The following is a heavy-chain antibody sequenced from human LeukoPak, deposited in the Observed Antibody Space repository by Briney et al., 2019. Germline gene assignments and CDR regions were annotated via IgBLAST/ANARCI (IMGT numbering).Heavy chain of an antibody. J-gene: IGHJ4*02. Sequence: PGGSLRLSCAASGFTFSSHGMSWVRQAPGKGLEWVSTISGSGDYTYYADSVKGRFTISRDNSKNTLYLQMNSLRAEDTDIYSCAKVTYGSGTYGAFDSWGQGTLVTVSS. CDR1: GFTFSSHG. D-gene: IGHD3-10*01. CDR3: AKVTYGSGTYGAFDS. CDR2: ISGSGDYT. V-gene: IGHV3-23*01.